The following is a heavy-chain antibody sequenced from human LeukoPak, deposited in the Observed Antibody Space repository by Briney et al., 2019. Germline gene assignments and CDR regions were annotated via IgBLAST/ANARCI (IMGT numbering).Heavy chain of an antibody. CDR3: ARDIPVVPAAIGAFDI. J-gene: IGHJ3*02. D-gene: IGHD2-2*02. CDR2: IYYSGST. V-gene: IGHV4-59*12. Sequence: SETLSLTCTVSGGSISSYYWSWIRQPPGKGLEWIGYIYYSGSTNYNPSLKSRVTISVDTSKNQFSLKLSSVAAADTAVYYCARDIPVVPAAIGAFDIWGQGTMVTVSS. CDR1: GGSISSYY.